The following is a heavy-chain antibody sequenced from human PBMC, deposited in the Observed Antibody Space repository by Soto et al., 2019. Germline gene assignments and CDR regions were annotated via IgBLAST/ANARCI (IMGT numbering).Heavy chain of an antibody. CDR2: ISISGTII. CDR3: AREGGFDWFYP. Sequence: GGSLRLSCEGSGFIFSDYEMNWVCQVPGKGLEWISYISISGTIIHYADSVKGRFTISRDNAKNSVYLQMNSLRVEDTAIYYCAREGGFDWFYPWVQGTLVTVSS. J-gene: IGHJ5*02. V-gene: IGHV3-48*03. CDR1: GFIFSDYE.